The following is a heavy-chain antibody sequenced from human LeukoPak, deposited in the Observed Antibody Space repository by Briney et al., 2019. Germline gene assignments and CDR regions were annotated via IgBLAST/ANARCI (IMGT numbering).Heavy chain of an antibody. D-gene: IGHD4-17*01. CDR2: IRYDGSNK. CDR3: AKRAHGYGDYGAPYDAFDI. V-gene: IGHV3-30*02. J-gene: IGHJ3*02. CDR1: GFTFSSYG. Sequence: PGGSLRLSCAASGFTFSSYGMHWVRQAPGKGLEWVAFIRYDGSNKYYADSVKGRFTISRDNSKNTLYLQMNSLRAEDTAVYYCAKRAHGYGDYGAPYDAFDIWGQGTMVTVSS.